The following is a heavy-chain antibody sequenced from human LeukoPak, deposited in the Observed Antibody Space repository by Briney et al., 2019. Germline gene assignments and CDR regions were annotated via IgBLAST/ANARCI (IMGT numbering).Heavy chain of an antibody. Sequence: SETLSLTCTVSGGSISSGSYYWSWIRQPAGKGLEWIGRIYNSGSTNYNPSLKSRVTISVDTSKNQFSLRLRSVTAADTAVYYCARVPYSSSPTGVAFDIWGQGTMVTVSS. CDR2: IYNSGST. CDR3: ARVPYSSSPTGVAFDI. D-gene: IGHD6-13*01. CDR1: GGSISSGSYY. J-gene: IGHJ3*02. V-gene: IGHV4-61*02.